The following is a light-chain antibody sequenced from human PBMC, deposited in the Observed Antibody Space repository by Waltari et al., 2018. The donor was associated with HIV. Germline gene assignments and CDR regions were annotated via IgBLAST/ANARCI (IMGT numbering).Light chain of an antibody. J-gene: IGKJ1*01. CDR2: SAS. V-gene: IGKV1-27*01. Sequence: DIQMTQSPSSLSASVGDGITITCRASQGIRHYLAWYQQKPGKVPKLLIHSASTLHSGVPLRFSGSGSGTDFTLTISNLQPEDVATYYCQEYRSAPQTFGQGTKVEIK. CDR3: QEYRSAPQT. CDR1: QGIRHY.